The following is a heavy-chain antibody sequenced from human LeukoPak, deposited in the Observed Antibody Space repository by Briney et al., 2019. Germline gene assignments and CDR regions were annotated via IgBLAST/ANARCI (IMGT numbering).Heavy chain of an antibody. Sequence: GGSLRLSCAASGFTFGSYAMGWVRQAPGKGLEWVSSIGGSGGGTYYADSVKGRFTISRDNSKNTLYLQINSLGAEDTAVYYRAKSQSHIVVVVSAITPEYWGQGTLVTVSS. J-gene: IGHJ4*02. CDR3: AKSQSHIVVVVSAITPEY. D-gene: IGHD2-15*01. V-gene: IGHV3-23*01. CDR1: GFTFGSYA. CDR2: IGGSGGGT.